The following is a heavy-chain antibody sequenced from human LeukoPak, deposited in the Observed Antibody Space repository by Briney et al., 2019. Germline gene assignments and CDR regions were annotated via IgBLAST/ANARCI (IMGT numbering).Heavy chain of an antibody. V-gene: IGHV3-74*01. J-gene: IGHJ2*01. CDR1: GFTFSSYW. CDR2: INSDGSST. Sequence: GGSLRLSCAASGFTFSSYWMHWVRQAPGKGLVWVSRINSDGSSTSYAESVKGRFTISRDNAKNTLYLQTNSLRAEDTAVYYCARGFSGDWYFDLWGRGTLVTVSS. D-gene: IGHD3-3*01. CDR3: ARGFSGDWYFDL.